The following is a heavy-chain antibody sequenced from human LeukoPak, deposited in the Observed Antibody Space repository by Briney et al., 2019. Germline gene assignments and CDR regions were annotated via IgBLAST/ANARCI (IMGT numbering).Heavy chain of an antibody. J-gene: IGHJ4*02. D-gene: IGHD3-22*01. V-gene: IGHV3-74*01. CDR2: INSDGSST. Sequence: GGSLRLSCAASGFTFSSYWMHWVRQAPGKGLVWVSRINSDGSSTSYADSVKGRFTISRDNAKNTLYLQMNSLRAEDTAVYYCAKTYYYDSSGYSLGYWGQGTLVTVSS. CDR1: GFTFSSYW. CDR3: AKTYYYDSSGYSLGY.